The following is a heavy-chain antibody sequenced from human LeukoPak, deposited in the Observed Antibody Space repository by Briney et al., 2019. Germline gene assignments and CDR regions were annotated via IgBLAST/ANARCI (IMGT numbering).Heavy chain of an antibody. CDR3: ARDNVPYYYDILTGYFTHFDY. V-gene: IGHV1-18*01. J-gene: IGHJ4*02. Sequence: ASVKVSCKASGYTFTSYGISWVRQAPGQGPEWMGWISAYNGNTNYAQKLQGRVTMTTDTSTSTAYMELRSLRSDDTAVYYCARDNVPYYYDILTGYFTHFDYWGQGTLVTVSS. D-gene: IGHD3-9*01. CDR2: ISAYNGNT. CDR1: GYTFTSYG.